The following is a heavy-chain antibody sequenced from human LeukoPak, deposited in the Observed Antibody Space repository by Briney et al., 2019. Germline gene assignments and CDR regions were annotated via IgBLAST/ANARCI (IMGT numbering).Heavy chain of an antibody. CDR2: IYYSGST. CDR3: ARGHDSSGYYYRSHAFDI. Sequence: SETLSLTCTVSGGSISSGSYYWGWIRQPPGKGLEWIGSIYYSGSTYYNPSLKSRVTISVDTSKNQFSLKLSSVTAADTAVYYCARGHDSSGYYYRSHAFDIWGQGTMVTVSS. V-gene: IGHV4-39*07. J-gene: IGHJ3*02. CDR1: GGSISSGSYY. D-gene: IGHD3-22*01.